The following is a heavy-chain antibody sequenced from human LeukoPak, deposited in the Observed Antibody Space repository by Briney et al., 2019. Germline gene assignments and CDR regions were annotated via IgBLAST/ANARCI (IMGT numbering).Heavy chain of an antibody. CDR3: ASQGSGPYNWFDP. J-gene: IGHJ5*02. D-gene: IGHD3-10*01. V-gene: IGHV4-31*03. Sequence: SETLSLTCTVSGGSISSGGYYWSWIRQHPGKGLEWIGYIYYSGSTYYNPSLKSRVTISVDTSKNQFSLKLSSVTAADTAVYYCASQGSGPYNWFDPWGQGTLVTVSS. CDR2: IYYSGST. CDR1: GGSISSGGYY.